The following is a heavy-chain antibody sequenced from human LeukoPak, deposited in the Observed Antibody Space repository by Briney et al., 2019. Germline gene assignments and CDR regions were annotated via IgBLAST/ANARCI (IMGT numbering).Heavy chain of an antibody. Sequence: PGGSLRLSCAASGFTFSSYWMHWVRQAPGKGLVWVSRINSDGSSTSYADSVKGRFTISRDNAKNTLYLQMNSLRAEDTAVYYCARESSSWYETIDYWGQGTLVTVSS. CDR1: GFTFSSYW. D-gene: IGHD6-13*01. J-gene: IGHJ4*02. CDR2: INSDGSST. V-gene: IGHV3-74*01. CDR3: ARESSSWYETIDY.